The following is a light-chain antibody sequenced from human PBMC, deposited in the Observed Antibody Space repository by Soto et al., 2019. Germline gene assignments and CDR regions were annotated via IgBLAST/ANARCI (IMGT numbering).Light chain of an antibody. V-gene: IGKV3-15*01. CDR3: QQYNNWPPWT. CDR1: QSISRS. Sequence: EIVLTQSPAILSVSPGERATLSCRASQSISRSLAWYQQKPGQAPRLLISDASTRATGIPARFSGSGSGTEFTLTISSLQSEDFAVYYCQQYNNWPPWTFGQGTKVEIK. CDR2: DAS. J-gene: IGKJ1*01.